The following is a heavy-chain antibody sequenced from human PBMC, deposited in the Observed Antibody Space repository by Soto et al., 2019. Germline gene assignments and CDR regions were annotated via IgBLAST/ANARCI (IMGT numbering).Heavy chain of an antibody. CDR2: ISWNSGSI. J-gene: IGHJ4*02. D-gene: IGHD6-19*01. CDR3: AKDVASSGCFDY. Sequence: ALRISCAASGFTFDGYGMHWGRQAPGKGLEWVSGISWNSGSIGYADSVKGRFTISRDNAKNSLYLQMDSLRAEDTALYYCAKDVASSGCFDYWGQGTLVTVSS. CDR1: GFTFDGYG. V-gene: IGHV3-9*01.